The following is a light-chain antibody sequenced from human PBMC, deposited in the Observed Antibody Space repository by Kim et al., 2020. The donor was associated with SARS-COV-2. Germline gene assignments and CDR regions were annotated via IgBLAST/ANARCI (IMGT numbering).Light chain of an antibody. CDR2: GAS. CDR3: QHYVNWPLT. J-gene: IGKJ4*01. V-gene: IGKV3-15*01. Sequence: IVMTQSPATLSVSPGERATLSCRASRSVSSHLAWYQQKPGQGPRLLIYGASTRATGVPDRFSGSGSGTDFTLTISSLHSEDFAVYYCQHYVNWPLTFGGGTKLEIK. CDR1: RSVSSH.